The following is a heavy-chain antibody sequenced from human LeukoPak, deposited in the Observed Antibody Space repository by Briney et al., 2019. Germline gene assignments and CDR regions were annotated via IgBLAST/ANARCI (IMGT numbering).Heavy chain of an antibody. J-gene: IGHJ3*02. V-gene: IGHV6-1*01. CDR1: GDSVSGNTAA. Sequence: SGTLSLTCAISGDSVSGNTAAWNWNRQSPSRGLEWLGRTYYRSKWYNGYAVSVKGRTPINPDTSKNQFSLQLNSVTPEDTAVYYCARDSTMTAISHDGFDIWGQGKIVSVSS. D-gene: IGHD2-21*02. CDR2: TYYRSKWYN. CDR3: ARDSTMTAISHDGFDI.